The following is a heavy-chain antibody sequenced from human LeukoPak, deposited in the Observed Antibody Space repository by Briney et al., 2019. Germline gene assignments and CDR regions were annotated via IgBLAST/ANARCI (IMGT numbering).Heavy chain of an antibody. CDR3: TRDAGSWTDFDH. D-gene: IGHD6-13*01. J-gene: IGHJ4*02. V-gene: IGHV3-30-3*01. CDR2: ISSDGFRG. Sequence: GRSLRLSCAVSGITFSSFTMHWVRQAPGKGLEWVAVISSDGFRGYYADSVKGRFTISRDNSKNTLYLQMNSPTTEDTAVYYCTRDAGSWTDFDHWGQGTLVTVSS. CDR1: GITFSSFT.